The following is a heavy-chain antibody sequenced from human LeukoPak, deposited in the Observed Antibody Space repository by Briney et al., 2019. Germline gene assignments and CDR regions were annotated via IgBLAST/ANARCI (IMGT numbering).Heavy chain of an antibody. V-gene: IGHV3-48*03. CDR3: ARVSSGYYYHYYYMDV. CDR2: ISSSGSTI. J-gene: IGHJ6*03. D-gene: IGHD3-22*01. Sequence: GGSLRLSCAAFGFTFSSYEMNWVRQAPGKGLEWVSYISSSGSTIYYADSVKGRFTISRDNAKNSLYLQMNSLRAEDTAVYYCARVSSGYYYHYYYMDVWGKGTTVTISS. CDR1: GFTFSSYE.